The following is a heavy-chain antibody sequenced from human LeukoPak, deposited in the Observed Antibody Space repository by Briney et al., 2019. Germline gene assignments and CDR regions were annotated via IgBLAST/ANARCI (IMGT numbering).Heavy chain of an antibody. CDR3: AKGGELFPLFYFDY. V-gene: IGHV3-20*04. J-gene: IGHJ4*02. Sequence: GSLRLSCATSGFTFDEYGMSWVRQAPGKGLEWVSGINWNGGSTGYADSVKGRFTISRDNSKNTLYLQMNSLRAEDTAVYYCAKGGELFPLFYFDYWGQGALVTVSS. CDR2: INWNGGST. CDR1: GFTFDEYG. D-gene: IGHD3-10*01.